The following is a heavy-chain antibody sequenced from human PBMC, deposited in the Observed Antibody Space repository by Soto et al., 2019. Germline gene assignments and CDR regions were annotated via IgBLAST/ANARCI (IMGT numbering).Heavy chain of an antibody. CDR1: GYSVTSYW. CDR3: ARLRYCSSTSCLGTPHYYYYGMDV. J-gene: IGHJ6*02. Sequence: LKISCKGSGYSVTSYWIGWVRQMPGKGLEWMGIIYPGDSDTRYSPSFQGQVTISADKSISTAYLQWSSLKASDTAMYYCARLRYCSSTSCLGTPHYYYYGMDVWGQGTTVTVSS. D-gene: IGHD2-2*01. CDR2: IYPGDSDT. V-gene: IGHV5-51*01.